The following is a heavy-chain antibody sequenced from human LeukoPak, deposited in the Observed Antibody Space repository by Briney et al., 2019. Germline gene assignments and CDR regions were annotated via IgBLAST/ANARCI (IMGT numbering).Heavy chain of an antibody. CDR3: ARQRGYSDY. D-gene: IGHD5-18*01. J-gene: IGHJ4*02. Sequence: SETLSLTCTASGGSISSSSYYWGWIRQPPGKGLEWIGSIYYSGSTYYNPSLKSRVTISVDTSKNQFSLKLSSVTAADTAVYYCARQRGYSDYWGQGTLVTVSS. V-gene: IGHV4-39*01. CDR1: GGSISSSSYY. CDR2: IYYSGST.